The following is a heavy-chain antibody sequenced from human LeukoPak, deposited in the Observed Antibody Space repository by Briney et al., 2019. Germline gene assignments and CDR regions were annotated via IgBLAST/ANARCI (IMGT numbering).Heavy chain of an antibody. CDR2: ISSSRSTI. Sequence: GGSLRLSCAASGFTFSSYEMNWLRQAPGKGLDWVSYISSSRSTIYYADSVKGRFTISRDNAKNSLYLQMNSLRAEDTAVYYCASWEASTNYWGQGTLVTVSS. V-gene: IGHV3-48*03. CDR3: ASWEASTNY. D-gene: IGHD1-26*01. J-gene: IGHJ4*02. CDR1: GFTFSSYE.